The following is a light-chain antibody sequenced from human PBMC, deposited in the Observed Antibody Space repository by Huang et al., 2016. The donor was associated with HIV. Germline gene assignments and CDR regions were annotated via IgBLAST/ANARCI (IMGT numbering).Light chain of an antibody. V-gene: IGKV3-11*01. J-gene: IGKJ5*01. CDR3: QQRSNWPIT. CDR1: QSVSSY. Sequence: LSCRASQSVSSYLAWYQQKPGQAPRLLIYDASNRTTGIPARFSGSWSGTDFTLTISSLEPEDFAVYYCQQRSNWPITFGQGTRLEIK. CDR2: DAS.